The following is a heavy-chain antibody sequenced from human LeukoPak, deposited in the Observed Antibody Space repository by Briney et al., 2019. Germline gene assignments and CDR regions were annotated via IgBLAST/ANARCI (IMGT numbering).Heavy chain of an antibody. J-gene: IGHJ4*02. CDR3: ARGRRIAAAGLYYFDY. CDR2: ISTSGSTI. CDR1: GFTFSSYS. Sequence: PGGSLRLSCAASGFTFSSYSMNWVRQAPGKGLEWVSYISTSGSTIKYADSVKGRFTISRDNAKNSLYLQMNSLRAEDTAVYYCARGRRIAAAGLYYFDYWGQGTLVTVSS. D-gene: IGHD6-13*01. V-gene: IGHV3-48*04.